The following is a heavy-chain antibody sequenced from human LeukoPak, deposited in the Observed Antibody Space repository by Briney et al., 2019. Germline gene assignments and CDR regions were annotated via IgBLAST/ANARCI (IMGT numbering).Heavy chain of an antibody. CDR1: GGSISSYY. CDR3: ARVAPGGSYRYYYYMDV. J-gene: IGHJ6*03. Sequence: SETLSLTCTVSGGSISSYYWSWIRQPAGKGLEWIGRIYTSGSTNYNPSLKSRVTMSVDTSKNQFSLKLSSVTAADTAVYYCARVAPGGSYRYYYYMDVWGKGTTVTVSS. V-gene: IGHV4-4*07. CDR2: IYTSGST. D-gene: IGHD1-26*01.